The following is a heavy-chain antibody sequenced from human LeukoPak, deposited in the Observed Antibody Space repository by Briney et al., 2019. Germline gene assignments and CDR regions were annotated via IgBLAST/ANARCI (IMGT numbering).Heavy chain of an antibody. D-gene: IGHD1-26*01. J-gene: IGHJ4*02. CDR3: ATSTGALGY. V-gene: IGHV3-48*02. CDR1: GFTFSSYS. Sequence: GGSLRLSCAASGFTFSSYSINWVRQAPGKGLEWVSYITGSSTTIYYADSVKGRFTVSRDNAKNSLYLQMNSLRDEDTAVYYCATSTGALGYWGQGTLVTVSS. CDR2: ITGSSTTI.